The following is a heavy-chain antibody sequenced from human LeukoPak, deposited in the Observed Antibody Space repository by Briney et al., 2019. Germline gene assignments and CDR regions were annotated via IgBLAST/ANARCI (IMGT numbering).Heavy chain of an antibody. CDR3: ARWGICSSTSCYTNWFDP. D-gene: IGHD2-2*02. CDR1: GYTFTSYD. J-gene: IGHJ5*02. Sequence: ASVKVSCKASGYTFTSYDINWVRQATGQGLEWMGWMNPNSGNTGYAQKFQGRVTITADESTSTAYMELSSLRSEDTAVYYCARWGICSSTSCYTNWFDPWGQGTLVTVSS. CDR2: MNPNSGNT. V-gene: IGHV1-8*03.